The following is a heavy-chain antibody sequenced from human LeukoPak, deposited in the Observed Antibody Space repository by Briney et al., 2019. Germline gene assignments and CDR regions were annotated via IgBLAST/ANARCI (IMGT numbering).Heavy chain of an antibody. V-gene: IGHV4-4*07. D-gene: IGHD3-22*01. CDR2: IYTSGST. CDR1: GGSINSYY. J-gene: IGHJ3*02. CDR3: ARDGQLEHSSGYNDAFDI. Sequence: SETLSLTCTVSGGSINSYYRSWIRQPAGKGLEWIGRIYTSGSTNYNPSLKSRVTMSVDTSKNQFSLKLSSVTAADTAVYYCARDGQLEHSSGYNDAFDIWGQGTMVTVSS.